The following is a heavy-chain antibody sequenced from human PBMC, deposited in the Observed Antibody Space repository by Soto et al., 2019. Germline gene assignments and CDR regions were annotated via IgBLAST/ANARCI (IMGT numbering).Heavy chain of an antibody. CDR3: AREGWSPYYGMDV. Sequence: ASVKVSCKASGYTFTSYGISWVRQAPGQGLEWMGWINPNSGGTNYAQKFQGWVTMTRDTSISTAYMELSRLRSDDTAVYYCAREGWSPYYGMDVWGQGTTVTVSS. J-gene: IGHJ6*02. CDR2: INPNSGGT. D-gene: IGHD6-19*01. V-gene: IGHV1-2*04. CDR1: GYTFTSYG.